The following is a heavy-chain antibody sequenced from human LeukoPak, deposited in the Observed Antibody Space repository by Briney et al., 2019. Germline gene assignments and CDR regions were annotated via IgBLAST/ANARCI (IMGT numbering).Heavy chain of an antibody. CDR3: ANHVLGAKGFKY. D-gene: IGHD1-26*01. Sequence: GGSLRLSCAGSGFTFSTYAIYAMSWVRQAPGKGLEWVSVSGSDGGTYYADSVKGRFIISRDNSKNTLYLQMNSLRAEDTAVYYCANHVLGAKGFKYWGQGTLVTVSS. CDR2: SGSDGGT. J-gene: IGHJ4*02. V-gene: IGHV3-23*01. CDR1: GFTFSTYA.